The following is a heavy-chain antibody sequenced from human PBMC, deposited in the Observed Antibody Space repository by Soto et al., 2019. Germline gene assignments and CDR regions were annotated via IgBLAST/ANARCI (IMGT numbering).Heavy chain of an antibody. Sequence: GASVKVSCKASGYTFTSYGISWVRQAPGQGLEWMGWINAYNGNTNYAQKFQGRVTMTTDTSTSTAYMELRSLRSDDTAVYYCATLLDIAAAGPFDYWGQGTLVTSPQ. D-gene: IGHD6-13*01. CDR1: GYTFTSYG. CDR3: ATLLDIAAAGPFDY. J-gene: IGHJ4*02. CDR2: INAYNGNT. V-gene: IGHV1-18*01.